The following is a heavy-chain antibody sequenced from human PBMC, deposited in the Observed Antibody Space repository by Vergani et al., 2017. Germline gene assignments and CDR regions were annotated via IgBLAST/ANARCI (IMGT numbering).Heavy chain of an antibody. CDR3: ARGDYSNYLGNNRFDY. CDR1: GASISSYY. Sequence: QLQLQESGSGLVKPSQTLSLTCAVSGASISSYYWSWIRQPPGKGLEWIGYIYYSGSTNYNPSLKSRVTISIDTSKNQFSLTLSSVTAADTAVYYCARGDYSNYLGNNRFDYWGQGTLVTVSS. V-gene: IGHV4-59*01. D-gene: IGHD4-11*01. J-gene: IGHJ4*02. CDR2: IYYSGST.